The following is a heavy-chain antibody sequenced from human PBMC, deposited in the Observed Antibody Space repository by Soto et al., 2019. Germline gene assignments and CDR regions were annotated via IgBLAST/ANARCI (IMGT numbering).Heavy chain of an antibody. CDR3: AKDQVRGVPRQCMDV. CDR2: ISGSGGST. Sequence: GGSLRLSCAASGFTFSSYTMSWVRQAPGKGLEWVSAISGSGGSTYYADSVKGRFTISRDNSKNTLYLQMNSLRAEDTAVYYCAKDQVRGVPRQCMDVWGQGTTVTVSS. D-gene: IGHD3-10*01. V-gene: IGHV3-23*01. CDR1: GFTFSSYT. J-gene: IGHJ6*02.